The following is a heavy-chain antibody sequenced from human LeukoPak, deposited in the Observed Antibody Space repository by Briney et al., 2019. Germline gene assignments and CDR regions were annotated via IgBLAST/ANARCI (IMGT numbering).Heavy chain of an antibody. V-gene: IGHV3-33*01. Sequence: GGSLRLSCAASGLSFSSYAMHWVRQAPGKGLEWVAVIWYDGGNKYYADSVKGRFTISRDNSKNTLYLEMNSLRAEDTAVYYCARGLTQIPRLATGLGHWGQGTLVTVSS. CDR3: ARGLTQIPRLATGLGH. J-gene: IGHJ4*02. CDR2: IWYDGGNK. CDR1: GLSFSSYA. D-gene: IGHD2-21*02.